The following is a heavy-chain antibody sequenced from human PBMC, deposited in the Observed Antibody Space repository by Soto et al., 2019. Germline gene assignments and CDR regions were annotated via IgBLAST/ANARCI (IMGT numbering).Heavy chain of an antibody. CDR1: GGTFSSYA. Sequence: SVKVSCKASGGTFSSYAISWVRQAPGQGLEWMGGIIPIFGTANYAQKFQGRVTITADESTSTAYMELSSLRSEDTAVYYCARVSRRDGYNHYYYGMDVWGQGTTVTVSS. CDR2: IIPIFGTA. J-gene: IGHJ6*02. CDR3: ARVSRRDGYNHYYYGMDV. D-gene: IGHD5-12*01. V-gene: IGHV1-69*13.